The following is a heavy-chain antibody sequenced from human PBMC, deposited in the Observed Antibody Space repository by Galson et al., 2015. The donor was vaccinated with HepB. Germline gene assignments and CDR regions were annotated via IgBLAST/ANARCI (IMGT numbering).Heavy chain of an antibody. Sequence: SVKVSCKASGGTFSSYAISWVRQAPGQGLEWMGGIIPIFGTANYAQKFQGRVTITADESTSTAYMELSSLRSEDTAVYYCASPEEGGYCSSTSCPPVYYYGMDVWGQGTTVTVSS. V-gene: IGHV1-69*13. D-gene: IGHD2-2*01. CDR3: ASPEEGGYCSSTSCPPVYYYGMDV. CDR1: GGTFSSYA. CDR2: IIPIFGTA. J-gene: IGHJ6*02.